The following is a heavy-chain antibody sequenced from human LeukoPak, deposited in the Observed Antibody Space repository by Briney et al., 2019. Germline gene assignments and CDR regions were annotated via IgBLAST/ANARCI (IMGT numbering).Heavy chain of an antibody. J-gene: IGHJ3*02. CDR3: ATYTAMVIAAFDI. Sequence: GGSLRLSCAASGFTFSSYGMHWVRQAPGKGLEWVAVISYDGSNKYYADSVKGRFTISRDNSKNTLYLQMNSLRAEDTAMYYCATYTAMVIAAFDIWGQGTMVTVSS. CDR1: GFTFSSYG. CDR2: ISYDGSNK. V-gene: IGHV3-30*03. D-gene: IGHD5-18*01.